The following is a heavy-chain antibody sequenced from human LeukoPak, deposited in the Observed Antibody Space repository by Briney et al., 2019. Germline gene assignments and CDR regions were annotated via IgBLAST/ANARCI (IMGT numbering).Heavy chain of an antibody. CDR3: ARDRGMTTIDY. D-gene: IGHD3-10*01. CDR2: IYYSGSA. J-gene: IGHJ4*02. V-gene: IGHV4-30-4*01. Sequence: SETLSLTCTVSGVSISSGDYYWSWIRQPPGKGLEWIAYIYYSGSAYYNPSLKSRVTISVDTSKNQFSLKPSSVTAADTAVYYCARDRGMTTIDYWGQGTLVTVSS. CDR1: GVSISSGDYY.